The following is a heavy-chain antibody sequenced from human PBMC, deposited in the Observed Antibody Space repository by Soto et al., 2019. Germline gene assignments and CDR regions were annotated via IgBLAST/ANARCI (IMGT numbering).Heavy chain of an antibody. Sequence: PGGSLRLSCAASGFTFSSYGMHWVRQAPGKGLEWVAVIWYDGSNKYYADSVKGRFTISRDNSKNTLYLQMNSLRAEDTAVYYCARDFNTYYDFWSGYYTDAGYYYGMDVWGQGTTVTVSS. J-gene: IGHJ6*02. CDR2: IWYDGSNK. CDR1: GFTFSSYG. CDR3: ARDFNTYYDFWSGYYTDAGYYYGMDV. V-gene: IGHV3-33*01. D-gene: IGHD3-3*01.